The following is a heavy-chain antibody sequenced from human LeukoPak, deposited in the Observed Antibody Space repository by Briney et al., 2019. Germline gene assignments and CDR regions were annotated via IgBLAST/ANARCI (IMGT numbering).Heavy chain of an antibody. Sequence: GASVKVSCKASGGTFSSYAISWVRQAPGQGLEWMGGIIPIFGTANYAQKFQGRVTITADKSTSTAYMELSSLRSEDTAVYYCARVGENWNYGGQNWFDPWGQGTLVTVSS. V-gene: IGHV1-69*06. J-gene: IGHJ5*02. D-gene: IGHD1-7*01. CDR3: ARVGENWNYGGQNWFDP. CDR2: IIPIFGTA. CDR1: GGTFSSYA.